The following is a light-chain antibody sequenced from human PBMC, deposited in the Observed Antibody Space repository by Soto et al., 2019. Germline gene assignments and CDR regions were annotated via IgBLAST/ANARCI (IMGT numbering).Light chain of an antibody. Sequence: QSVLTQPASVSGPPGQSITISCAGSSSDVGAYYYVSWYQKHPGKAPKLLIYDVSNRPSGVSIRFSGSKSGDTASLTISGLQAEDEADYYCSSYTSSSTVIFGGGTQLTVL. J-gene: IGLJ2*01. CDR2: DVS. CDR3: SSYTSSSTVI. CDR1: SSDVGAYYY. V-gene: IGLV2-14*01.